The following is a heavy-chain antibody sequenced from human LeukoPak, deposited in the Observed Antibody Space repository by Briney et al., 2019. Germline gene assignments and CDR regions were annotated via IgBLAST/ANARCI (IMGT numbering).Heavy chain of an antibody. J-gene: IGHJ6*03. D-gene: IGHD2-15*01. V-gene: IGHV3-30*04. CDR2: LSYDGGIK. CDR3: ARSRYCSGGTCYSNYYYYYMDV. CDR1: GCTFSSYA. Sequence: GGSLRLSCAASGCTFSSYAMHWVRQAPGKGLEWVAVLSYDGGIKYYADSVKGRFTFSRDNSKNTLSLQMNSLRAEDTALYYCARSRYCSGGTCYSNYYYYYMDVWGKGTSVTVSS.